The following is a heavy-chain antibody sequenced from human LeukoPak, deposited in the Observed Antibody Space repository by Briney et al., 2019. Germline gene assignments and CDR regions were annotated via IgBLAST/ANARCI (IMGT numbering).Heavy chain of an antibody. J-gene: IGHJ4*02. CDR1: GGSISSSSYY. V-gene: IGHV4-39*07. CDR2: IYYSGST. D-gene: IGHD5-18*01. CDR3: ARSVDTAMRVDF. Sequence: SETLSLTCTVSGGSISSSSYYWGWIRQPPGKGLEWIGSIYYSGSTYYNPSLKSRVTISVDTSKNQFSLKLSSVTAADTAVYYCARSVDTAMRVDFWGQGTLVTVSS.